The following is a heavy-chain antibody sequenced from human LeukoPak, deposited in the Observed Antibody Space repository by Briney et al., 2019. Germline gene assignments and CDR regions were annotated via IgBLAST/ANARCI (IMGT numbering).Heavy chain of an antibody. CDR3: AAARLTGYHFAIY. Sequence: ASVKVSCKVSGYTLTELSMHWVRQAPGKGLEWMGGFDPEDGETIYAQKFQGRVTMTEDTSTDTAYMELSRVRSDDTAVYYCAAARLTGYHFAIYWGQGTLVTVSS. D-gene: IGHD3-9*01. J-gene: IGHJ4*02. V-gene: IGHV1-24*01. CDR1: GYTLTELS. CDR2: FDPEDGET.